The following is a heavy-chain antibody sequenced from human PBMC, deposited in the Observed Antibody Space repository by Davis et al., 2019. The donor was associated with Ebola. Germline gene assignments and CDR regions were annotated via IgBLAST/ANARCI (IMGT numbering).Heavy chain of an antibody. D-gene: IGHD3-3*01. Sequence: PGGSLRLSCAASGFTFSSYAMHWVRQAPGKGLEWVAVISYDGSNKYYADSVKGRFTISRDNSKNTLYLQMNSLRAEDTAVYYCARDLASYDFWSGLPLHSGMDVWGQGTTVTVSS. CDR2: ISYDGSNK. J-gene: IGHJ6*02. V-gene: IGHV3-30-3*01. CDR3: ARDLASYDFWSGLPLHSGMDV. CDR1: GFTFSSYA.